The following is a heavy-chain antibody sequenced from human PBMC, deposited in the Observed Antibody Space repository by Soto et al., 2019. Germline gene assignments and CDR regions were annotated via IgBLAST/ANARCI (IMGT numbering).Heavy chain of an antibody. D-gene: IGHD3-10*01. CDR2: IYSSGIT. CDR3: ARGPGSYNWFDL. V-gene: IGHV4-4*07. J-gene: IGHJ5*02. Sequence: SETLSLTCTVSGSSISGFYWSWIRQPAGKGLEWIGRIYSSGITSYNPSLKSRVTMSVDTSKNQFSLNLTSATAADTAVYYCARGPGSYNWFDLWGQGTLVTVSS. CDR1: GSSISGFY.